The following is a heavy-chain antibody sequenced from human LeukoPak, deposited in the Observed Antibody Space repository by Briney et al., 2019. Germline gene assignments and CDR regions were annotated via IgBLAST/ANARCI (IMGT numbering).Heavy chain of an antibody. J-gene: IGHJ4*02. V-gene: IGHV3-74*01. Sequence: GGSLRLSCAASGFTFSNYWMHWVRQAPGKGLVWVSRINSDGTNTTYADSVKGRFTISRDNAKNTLYLQMNSLRAEDTAVYYCARDRYDSSGYYEVFDYWGQGTLVTVSS. CDR1: GFTFSNYW. CDR3: ARDRYDSSGYYEVFDY. D-gene: IGHD3-22*01. CDR2: INSDGTNT.